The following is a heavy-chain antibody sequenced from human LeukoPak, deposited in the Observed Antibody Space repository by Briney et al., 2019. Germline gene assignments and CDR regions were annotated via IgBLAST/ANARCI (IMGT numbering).Heavy chain of an antibody. V-gene: IGHV1-69*05. CDR3: ARHGSGYKFDP. D-gene: IGHD3-22*01. J-gene: IGHJ5*02. CDR1: GGTFSSYA. Sequence: GSSVKVSCKASGGTFSSYAISWVRQAPGQGLEWMGRIIPIFGTANYAQKFQGRVTITTDESTSTAYMERSSLRSEDTAVYYCARHGSGYKFDPWGQGTLVTVSS. CDR2: IIPIFGTA.